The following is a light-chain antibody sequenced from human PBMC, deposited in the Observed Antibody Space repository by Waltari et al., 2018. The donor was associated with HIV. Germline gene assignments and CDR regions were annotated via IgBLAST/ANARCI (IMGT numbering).Light chain of an antibody. J-gene: IGLJ3*02. Sequence: QSVLTQPPSVSAAPGQKVTISCSGSSSNIGNNYVSWYQQLPGTAPKLLIYDNNKPPSGITDRFSASKSDTSAALGITGLQTGDEADYYCGTWDSSLSAGVFGGGTKLTVL. CDR3: GTWDSSLSAGV. CDR1: SSNIGNNY. V-gene: IGLV1-51*01. CDR2: DNN.